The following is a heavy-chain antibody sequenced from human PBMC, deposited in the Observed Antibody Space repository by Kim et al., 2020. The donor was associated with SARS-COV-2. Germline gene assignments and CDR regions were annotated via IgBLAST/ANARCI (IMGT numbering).Heavy chain of an antibody. V-gene: IGHV3-21*01. Sequence: YADSVKCRFTISRDNAKNSLYLQMNSLRAEDTAVYYCARVSIAAAGSFDYWGQGTLVTVSS. D-gene: IGHD6-13*01. J-gene: IGHJ4*02. CDR3: ARVSIAAAGSFDY.